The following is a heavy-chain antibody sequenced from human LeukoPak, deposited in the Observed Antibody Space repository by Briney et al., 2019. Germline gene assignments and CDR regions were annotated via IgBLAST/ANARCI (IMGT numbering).Heavy chain of an antibody. CDR3: AKYLGSGTSFDD. CDR1: GFTSSSFA. D-gene: IGHD3-10*01. CDR2: ISGSGGST. V-gene: IGHV3-23*01. Sequence: PGGSLRLSCAASGFTSSSFAMTWVRQAPGKGLEWVSSISGSGGSTYYADSVQGRFTISRDNSKNTLYLQMNSLRAEDTAVYYCAKYLGSGTSFDDWGQGTLVTVSS. J-gene: IGHJ4*02.